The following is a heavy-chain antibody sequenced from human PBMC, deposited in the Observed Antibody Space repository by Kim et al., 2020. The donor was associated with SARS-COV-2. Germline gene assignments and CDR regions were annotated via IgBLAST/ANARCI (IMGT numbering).Heavy chain of an antibody. Sequence: YAQKLQGRVTMTTDTSTSTAYRELRSLRSDDTAVYYCARGGYSGYDSLDYWGQGTLVTVSS. D-gene: IGHD5-12*01. J-gene: IGHJ4*02. V-gene: IGHV1-18*01. CDR3: ARGGYSGYDSLDY.